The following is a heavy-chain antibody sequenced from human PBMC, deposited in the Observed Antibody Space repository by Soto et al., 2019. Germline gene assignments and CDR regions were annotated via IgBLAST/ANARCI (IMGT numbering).Heavy chain of an antibody. CDR3: ATSPYYYDLHPEDYYDSSGYPKLRPRGDY. D-gene: IGHD3-22*01. J-gene: IGHJ4*02. Sequence: GGSLRLSCAASGFTFSSYAMSWVRQAPGKGLEWVSAISGSGGSTYYADSVKGRFTISRDNSKNTLYRQMNSLRAEDTAVYYCATSPYYYDLHPEDYYDSSGYPKLRPRGDYWGQGTLVTVSS. V-gene: IGHV3-23*01. CDR2: ISGSGGST. CDR1: GFTFSSYA.